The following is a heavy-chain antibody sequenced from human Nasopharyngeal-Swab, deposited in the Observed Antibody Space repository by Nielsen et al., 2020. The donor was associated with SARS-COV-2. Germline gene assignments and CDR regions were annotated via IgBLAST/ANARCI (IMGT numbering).Heavy chain of an antibody. Sequence: GGSLRLSCAASGFTFSSYWMSWVRQAPGKGLEWVANIKQDGSEKYYVDSVKGRFTISRDNAKNSLYLQMNSLRAEDTALYYCAKDYGYCSSTSCYLWNAFDIWGQGTMVTVSS. CDR3: AKDYGYCSSTSCYLWNAFDI. CDR2: IKQDGSEK. J-gene: IGHJ3*02. V-gene: IGHV3-7*03. CDR1: GFTFSSYW. D-gene: IGHD2-2*03.